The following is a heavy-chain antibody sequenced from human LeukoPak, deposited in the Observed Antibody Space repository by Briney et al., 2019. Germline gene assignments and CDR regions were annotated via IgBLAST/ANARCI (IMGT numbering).Heavy chain of an antibody. Sequence: GASVKVSCKASGYTFTGYYMHWVRQAPGQGLEWMGWINPNSGGTNYAQKFQGRVTMTRDTSISTAYMELSRLRSDDTAVYYCARQMVRGVIYLYYFDYWGQGTLVTVSS. CDR1: GYTFTGYY. J-gene: IGHJ4*02. D-gene: IGHD3-10*01. V-gene: IGHV1-2*02. CDR2: INPNSGGT. CDR3: ARQMVRGVIYLYYFDY.